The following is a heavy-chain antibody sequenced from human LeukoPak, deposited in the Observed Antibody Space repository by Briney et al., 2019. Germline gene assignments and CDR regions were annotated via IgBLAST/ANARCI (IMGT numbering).Heavy chain of an antibody. V-gene: IGHV1-18*01. J-gene: IGHJ6*02. CDR1: GYTFTSYG. D-gene: IGHD3-10*01. CDR3: VREVTMVRGVITFYHYNGMDV. CDR2: ISAYNGYT. Sequence: ASVKVSCKASGYTFTSYGISWVRQAPGQGLVWMGWISAYNGYTSYAQNFQGRVTMTTDASTSTSYMDLRSLRSDDTAVYFCVREVTMVRGVITFYHYNGMDVWGQGTAVTVSS.